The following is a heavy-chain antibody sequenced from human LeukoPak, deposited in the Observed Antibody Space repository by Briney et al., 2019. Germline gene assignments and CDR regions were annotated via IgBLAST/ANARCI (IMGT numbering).Heavy chain of an antibody. D-gene: IGHD5-24*01. J-gene: IGHJ5*02. Sequence: PGGSLRLSCAASGFIFSNYDMYWVRQATGKGLEWVSVIGTAGDTYYPGSVKGRFTISRENAKNSLYLQMNSLRAGDTAVYYCARGGRDGYNSWFDPWGRGTLVTVSS. V-gene: IGHV3-13*01. CDR1: GFIFSNYD. CDR2: IGTAGDT. CDR3: ARGGRDGYNSWFDP.